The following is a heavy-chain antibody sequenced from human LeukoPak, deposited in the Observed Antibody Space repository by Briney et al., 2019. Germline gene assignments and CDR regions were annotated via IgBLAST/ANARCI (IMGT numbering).Heavy chain of an antibody. CDR1: GFTFSSYA. CDR2: ISGSGYYA. CDR3: AKTAVPCTRHSNY. J-gene: IGHJ4*02. Sequence: GGSLRLSCATSGFTFSSYAMNWVRQAPGKGLEWVSAISGSGYYANYADSVKGRFTISRDNSKNTLYLQMNSLRAEDQAVYSCAKTAVPCTRHSNYWGQGSLVTVSA. D-gene: IGHD6-19*01. V-gene: IGHV3-23*01.